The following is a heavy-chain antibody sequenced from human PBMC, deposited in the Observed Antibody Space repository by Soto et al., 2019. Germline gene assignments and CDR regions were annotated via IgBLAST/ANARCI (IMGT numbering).Heavy chain of an antibody. J-gene: IGHJ4*02. CDR2: IHHSGKS. V-gene: IGHV4-61*05. CDR3: ARVGGSGWNFDS. CDR1: GGCISSSSYY. Sequence: SETLSLTCTVSGGCISSSSYYWGWIRQSPGKGLEWIGYIHHSGKSNYSPSLRSRVTMSVDTSKNQFSLKLNSMTAADTAIYYCARVGGSGWNFDSWGQGILVTVSS. D-gene: IGHD6-19*01.